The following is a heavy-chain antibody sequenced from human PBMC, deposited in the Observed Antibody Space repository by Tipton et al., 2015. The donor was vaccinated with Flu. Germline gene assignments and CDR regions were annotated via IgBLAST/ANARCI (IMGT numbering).Heavy chain of an antibody. CDR1: GGSISSSNW. Sequence: TLSLTCAVSGGSISSSNWWSWVRQPPGKGLEWIGEIMHSGSTNYNPSLKSRVTISVEKSKNQFSLKLSSVTAADTAVYYCARDRRARTAAGGVDWGAGTLVTVSS. CDR3: ARDRRARTAAGGVD. J-gene: IGHJ4*02. D-gene: IGHD2-2*01. V-gene: IGHV4-4*02. CDR2: IMHSGST.